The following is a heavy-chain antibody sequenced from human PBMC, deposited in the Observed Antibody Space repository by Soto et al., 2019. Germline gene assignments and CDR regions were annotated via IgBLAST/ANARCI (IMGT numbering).Heavy chain of an antibody. CDR1: GGSISSSSYY. D-gene: IGHD1-26*01. J-gene: IGHJ5*02. CDR3: ATQEVGGSYVYTFDP. CDR2: IYYSGST. V-gene: IGHV4-39*02. Sequence: QLQLQESGPGLVKPSETLSLTCTVSGGSISSSSYYWGWIRQPPGKGLEWIGSIYYSGSTYYNPSHKSRFTISVDTSKNHFSLKLSSVTAADTAVYYCATQEVGGSYVYTFDPWGQGTLVTVSS.